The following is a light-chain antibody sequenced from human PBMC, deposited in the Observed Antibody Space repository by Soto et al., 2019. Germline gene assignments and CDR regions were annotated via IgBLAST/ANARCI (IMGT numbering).Light chain of an antibody. Sequence: QSALTQPASVSGSPGQSITISCTGTNSDVGGYNYVSWYQQRPGKAPKLIISEVSARPSGVSNRFSGSKSGNTASLTISGLQAEDATDYFCSSYTSRSTLVFGGGTKLTV. CDR2: EVS. J-gene: IGLJ3*02. CDR1: NSDVGGYNY. V-gene: IGLV2-14*01. CDR3: SSYTSRSTLV.